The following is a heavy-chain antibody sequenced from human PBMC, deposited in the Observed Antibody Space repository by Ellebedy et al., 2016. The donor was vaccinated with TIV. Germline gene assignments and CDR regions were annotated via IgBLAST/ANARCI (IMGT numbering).Heavy chain of an antibody. D-gene: IGHD1-26*01. CDR1: GGSISSSSYY. CDR2: IYYSGST. V-gene: IGHV4-39*07. CDR3: ARDVGATTFDY. J-gene: IGHJ4*02. Sequence: SETLSLXCTVSGGSISSSSYYWGWIRQPPGKGLEWIGSIYYSGSTYYNPSLKSRVTISVDTSKNQFSLKLSSVTAADTAVYYCARDVGATTFDYWGQGTLVTVSS.